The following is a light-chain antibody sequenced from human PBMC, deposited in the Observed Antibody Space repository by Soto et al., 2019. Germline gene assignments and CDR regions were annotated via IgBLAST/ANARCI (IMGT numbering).Light chain of an antibody. Sequence: FSQSPSRVSRSRGERPTLRCRASQSISNYLAWYQQKPGKAPRLLIYDASNWATGIPARFSGSGSGTDFTLTISSLEPEDFAAYYCQQYGTSPLKFGQGTKVEIK. CDR1: QSISNY. V-gene: IGKV3-11*01. CDR3: QQYGTSPLK. CDR2: DAS. J-gene: IGKJ1*01.